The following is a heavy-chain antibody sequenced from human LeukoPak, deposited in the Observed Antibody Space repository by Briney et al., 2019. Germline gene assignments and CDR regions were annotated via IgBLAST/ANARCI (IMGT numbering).Heavy chain of an antibody. CDR2: ISGSGTTT. Sequence: GGSLRLSCAASGYTFTSYAMSWVSQAPGKGLEWISIISGSGTTTYYADSVKGRFTISRDTSKNTLYLQMNSLRAEDTAVYYCAKWGYSDGRPQYCFEYWGQGTLVTVSS. D-gene: IGHD3-22*01. CDR1: GYTFTSYA. J-gene: IGHJ4*02. CDR3: AKWGYSDGRPQYCFEY. V-gene: IGHV3-23*01.